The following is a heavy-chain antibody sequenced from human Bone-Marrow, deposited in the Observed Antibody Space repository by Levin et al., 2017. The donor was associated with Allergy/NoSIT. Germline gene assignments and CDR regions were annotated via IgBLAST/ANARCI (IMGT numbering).Heavy chain of an antibody. CDR1: GYRFTSYW. V-gene: IGHV5-51*01. D-gene: IGHD6-19*01. CDR3: ATRPFIAVAGQGSWFDP. J-gene: IGHJ5*02. CDR2: IYPGDSDT. Sequence: GASVKVSCKGSGYRFTSYWIGWVRQMPEKRLEWMGIIYPGDSDTTYSPSFQGRVTISVDKSTSTAYLQLNTLKASDTAIYYCATRPFIAVAGQGSWFDPWGQGTLVTVSS.